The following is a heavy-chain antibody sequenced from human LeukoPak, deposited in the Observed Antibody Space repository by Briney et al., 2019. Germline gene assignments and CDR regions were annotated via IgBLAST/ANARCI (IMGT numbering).Heavy chain of an antibody. J-gene: IGHJ4*02. CDR1: GFTFSSYA. CDR3: AKDTPYYYDSSGYYYTTFDY. CDR2: ISGSGGST. V-gene: IGHV3-23*01. Sequence: GGSLRLSCAASGFTFSSYAMSWVRQAPGKGLEWVSAISGSGGSTYYADSVKGRFTISRDNSKDTLYLQMNSLRAEDAAVYYCAKDTPYYYDSSGYYYTTFDYWGQGTLVTVSS. D-gene: IGHD3-22*01.